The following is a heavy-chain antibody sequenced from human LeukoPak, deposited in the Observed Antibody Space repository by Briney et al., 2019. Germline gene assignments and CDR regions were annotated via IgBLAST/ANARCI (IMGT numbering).Heavy chain of an antibody. CDR2: ISYEGSNE. CDR3: AKDGIRYYYDSSGYYGDY. D-gene: IGHD3-22*01. V-gene: IGHV3-30*18. CDR1: GFSFRSYG. Sequence: GGSLRLSCAASGFSFRSYGMHWVRQAPGKGLEWVAVISYEGSNEYYADSVKGRFTISRDNSKSTLYLQMTSLRAEDTAVYYCAKDGIRYYYDSSGYYGDYWGQGTLVTVSS. J-gene: IGHJ4*02.